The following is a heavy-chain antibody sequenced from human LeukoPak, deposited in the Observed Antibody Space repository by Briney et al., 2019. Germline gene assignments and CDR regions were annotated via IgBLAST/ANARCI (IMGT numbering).Heavy chain of an antibody. J-gene: IGHJ4*02. CDR2: IYPADSDT. D-gene: IGHD6-13*01. CDR3: ARQAVGDYDY. V-gene: IGHV5-51*01. CDR1: GYSFASHW. Sequence: GESLKISCKGSGYSFASHWIARVRQMPGQGLGWVGIIYPADSDTKYSPSFQGQVTISVDKSISTAYLQWGSLKASDTAMYYCARQAVGDYDYWGQGTLVTVSS.